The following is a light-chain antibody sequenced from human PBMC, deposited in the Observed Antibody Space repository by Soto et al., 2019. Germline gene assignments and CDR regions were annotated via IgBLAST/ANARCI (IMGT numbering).Light chain of an antibody. CDR2: SAS. J-gene: IGKJ5*01. CDR1: QTISDF. CDR3: QQNYGAPIT. Sequence: DIQLTQFPSSLSASVGDRVTITCRASQTISDFLNWYQQKPGKAPKLLIGSASSLQSGVPSRFRGRGSGTDFTLTITSLQPEDFATYYCQQNYGAPITFGQGTRLEIK. V-gene: IGKV1-39*01.